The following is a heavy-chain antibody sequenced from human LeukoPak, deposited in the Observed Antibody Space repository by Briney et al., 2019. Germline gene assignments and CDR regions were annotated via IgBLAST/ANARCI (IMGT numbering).Heavy chain of an antibody. V-gene: IGHV4-59*01. D-gene: IGHD6-13*01. Sequence: PSETLSLTCTVSGGSISSYYWSWIRQPPRKGLEWIGYIYYSGSTNYNPSLKSRVTISVDTSKNQFSLKLSSVTAADTAVYYCARRAIAAAGTDAFDIWGQGTMVTVSS. CDR1: GGSISSYY. CDR3: ARRAIAAAGTDAFDI. CDR2: IYYSGST. J-gene: IGHJ3*02.